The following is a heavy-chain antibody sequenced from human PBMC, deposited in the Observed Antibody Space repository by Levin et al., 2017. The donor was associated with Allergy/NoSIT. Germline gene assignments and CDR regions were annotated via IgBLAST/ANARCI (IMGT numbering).Heavy chain of an antibody. CDR3: AKSIYFHSDQKRGMDV. V-gene: IGHV3-11*03. D-gene: IGHD3-9*01. Sequence: PGGSLRLSCTASGFAVTDFDITWVRHVPGQGLQLLSYITTSGGETYYADSVAGRFTISRDSAKNSVYLEMNNLGVEDTALYYCAKSIYFHSDQKRGMDVWGQGTAVTVSS. CDR2: ITTSGGET. CDR1: GFAVTDFD. J-gene: IGHJ6*02.